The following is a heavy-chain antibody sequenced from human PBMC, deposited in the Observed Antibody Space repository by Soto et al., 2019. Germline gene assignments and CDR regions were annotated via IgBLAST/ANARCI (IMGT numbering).Heavy chain of an antibody. J-gene: IGHJ4*02. CDR3: ANDRQDSAAHEAGMVPFDN. CDR1: GFTFSSFA. D-gene: IGHD2-8*01. CDR2: LSGFGSSA. V-gene: IGHV3-23*01. Sequence: PGGSLRLSCVASGFTFSSFAMSWVRQAPGKGLEWVSGLSGFGSSAYYADSVKGRFTISRDNSKRTVYLQMNSLTVDDTAVYYCANDRQDSAAHEAGMVPFDNWGQGATVTVSS.